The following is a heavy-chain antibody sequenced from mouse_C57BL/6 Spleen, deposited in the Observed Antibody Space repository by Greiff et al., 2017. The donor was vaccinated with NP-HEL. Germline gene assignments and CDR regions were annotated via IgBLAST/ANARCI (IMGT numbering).Heavy chain of an antibody. J-gene: IGHJ1*03. D-gene: IGHD1-2*01. CDR1: GYTFTSYG. V-gene: IGHV1-81*01. CDR2: IYPRSGNT. CDR3: ARSGGTTARYFDV. Sequence: VQLQQSGAELARPGASVKLSCKASGYTFTSYGISWVKQRTGQGLEWIGEIYPRSGNTYYNEKFKGKATLTADKSSSTAYMELRSLTSEDSAVYFCARSGGTTARYFDVWGTGTTVTVSS.